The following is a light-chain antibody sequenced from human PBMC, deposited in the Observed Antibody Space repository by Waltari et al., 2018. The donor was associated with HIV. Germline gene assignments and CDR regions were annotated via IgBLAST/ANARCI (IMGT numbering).Light chain of an antibody. Sequence: QTVVTQEPSFSVSPGGTVTLTCGLSSGSVSTRYYTSWYQQTPGQAPRTLIYSTNTRSSGVPDRFSGSILGNKAALTITGAQADDESDYYCVLYMGSGIGVFGGGTKLTVL. CDR1: SGSVSTRYY. CDR2: STN. J-gene: IGLJ3*02. CDR3: VLYMGSGIGV. V-gene: IGLV8-61*01.